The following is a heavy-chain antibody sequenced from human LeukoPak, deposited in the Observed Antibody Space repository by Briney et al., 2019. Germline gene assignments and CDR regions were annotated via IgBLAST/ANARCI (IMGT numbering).Heavy chain of an antibody. Sequence: GGSLRLSCAASGFTFSSYGMSWVRQAPGKGLEWVSAISGSGGSTYYADSVKGRFTISRDNSKNTLYLQMNSLRAEDTAVYYCAKDSVFMVRGVIIRAGFDYWGQGTLVTVSS. V-gene: IGHV3-23*01. CDR1: GFTFSSYG. CDR3: AKDSVFMVRGVIIRAGFDY. J-gene: IGHJ4*02. CDR2: ISGSGGST. D-gene: IGHD3-10*01.